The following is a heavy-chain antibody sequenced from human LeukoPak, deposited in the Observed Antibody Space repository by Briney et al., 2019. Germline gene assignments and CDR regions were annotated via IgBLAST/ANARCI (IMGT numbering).Heavy chain of an antibody. J-gene: IGHJ4*02. CDR1: GFTFSNYW. D-gene: IGHD3-3*01. CDR2: IDNAGSIT. CDR3: ARDYFGRYYDFWSGYEGQGFDY. Sequence: QPGGSLRLSCAASGFTFSNYWIHWVRQAPGKGLVWVSRIDNAGSITTYADSVKGRFTISRDNAENTLYLQMNSLRVEDTAVYYCARDYFGRYYDFWSGYEGQGFDYWGQGTLVTVSS. V-gene: IGHV3-74*03.